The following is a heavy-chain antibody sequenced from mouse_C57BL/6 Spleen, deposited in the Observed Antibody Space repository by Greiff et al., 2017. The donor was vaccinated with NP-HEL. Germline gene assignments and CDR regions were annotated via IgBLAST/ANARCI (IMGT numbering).Heavy chain of an antibody. Sequence: VQLQQSGAELVRPGASVTLSCKASGYTFTDYEMHWVKQTPVHGLEWIGAIDPETGGTAYNQKFKGKAILTADKSSSTAYMELRSLTSEDSAVYYCTRGDYGSSYGLFFAYWGQGTLVTVSA. CDR2: IDPETGGT. CDR1: GYTFTDYE. V-gene: IGHV1-15*01. D-gene: IGHD1-1*01. J-gene: IGHJ3*01. CDR3: TRGDYGSSYGLFFAY.